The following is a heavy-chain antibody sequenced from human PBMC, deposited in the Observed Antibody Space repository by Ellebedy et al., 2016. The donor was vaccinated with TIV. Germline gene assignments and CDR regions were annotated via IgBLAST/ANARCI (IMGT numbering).Heavy chain of an antibody. CDR3: ARDLNSSGWSPQH. J-gene: IGHJ1*01. CDR2: IWYDGSNK. Sequence: GESLKISCAASGFTFSSYGMHWVRQAPGKGLEWVAVIWYDGSNKDYADSVKGRFTISRDNSKTTLYLQMNSLRDEDTAVYYCARDLNSSGWSPQHWGQGTLVTVSS. CDR1: GFTFSSYG. V-gene: IGHV3-33*01. D-gene: IGHD6-19*01.